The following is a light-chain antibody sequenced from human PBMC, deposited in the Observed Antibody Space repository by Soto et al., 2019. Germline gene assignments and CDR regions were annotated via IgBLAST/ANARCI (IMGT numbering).Light chain of an antibody. J-gene: IGKJ3*01. CDR2: GAS. CDR3: QQYNNWPPFT. CDR1: QSVSSN. Sequence: EIVMTQSPATLSVSPGERATLSCRASQSVSSNLAWYQQKPGQAPRLLIYGASTRATGIPARFSGSGSGTAFTLTISSLHSADFAVYYGQQYNNWPPFTFGPGTKVDIK. V-gene: IGKV3-15*01.